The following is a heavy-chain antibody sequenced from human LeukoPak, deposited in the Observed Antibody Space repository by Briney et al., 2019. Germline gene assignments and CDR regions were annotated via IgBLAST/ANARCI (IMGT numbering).Heavy chain of an antibody. CDR2: ISGSGGST. J-gene: IGHJ3*02. V-gene: IGHV3-23*01. CDR3: ASELLWFGESSGVFDI. D-gene: IGHD3-10*01. Sequence: GGSLRLSCAASGFTFSSYAMSWVRQAPGKGLEWVSGISGSGGSTYYADSVKGRFSISRDNSKNTLYLQMNSLRAEDTAVYYCASELLWFGESSGVFDIWGQGTMVTVSS. CDR1: GFTFSSYA.